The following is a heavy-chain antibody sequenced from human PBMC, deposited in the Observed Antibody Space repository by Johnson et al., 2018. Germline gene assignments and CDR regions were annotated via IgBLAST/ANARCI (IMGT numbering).Heavy chain of an antibody. D-gene: IGHD4-17*01. CDR2: SSGSGGST. V-gene: IGHV3-23*01. Sequence: EVQLLESGGGLVQPGGSLRLSCAASGFTFSSYAMAWVRQAPGKGLEWVSVSSGSGGSTYYADSVKGRFTLSSDNSKNTLYLQMNSPRADDTAVYYCAKMGGDYVSYYYYYMDVWGRGTTVTVSS. CDR3: AKMGGDYVSYYYYYMDV. CDR1: GFTFSSYA. J-gene: IGHJ6*03.